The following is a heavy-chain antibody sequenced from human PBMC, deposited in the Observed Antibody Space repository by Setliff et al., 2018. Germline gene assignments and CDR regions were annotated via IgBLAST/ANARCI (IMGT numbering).Heavy chain of an antibody. CDR3: VGLDFTDAFDI. V-gene: IGHV4-39*01. D-gene: IGHD3-16*01. CDR2: IYYSGST. CDR1: GGSISSSSYY. J-gene: IGHJ3*02. Sequence: ASETLSLTCTVSGGSISSSSYYWGWIRQPPGKGLEWIGSIYYSGSTYYNPSLKGRVTISVDTSKNQFSLKLSPVTAADTAVYYCVGLDFTDAFDIWGQGTMVTVSS.